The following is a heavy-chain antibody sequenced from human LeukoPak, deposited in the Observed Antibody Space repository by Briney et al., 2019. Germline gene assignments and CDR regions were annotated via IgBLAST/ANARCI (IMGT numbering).Heavy chain of an antibody. CDR2: MYTGGTT. CDR1: GFTVSGTH. Sequence: GGSLRLSCAASGFTVSGTHMSWVRQAPGKGLEWVSAMYTGGTTYYADSVMGRFTVSRDNSRNTVFLHMNSLRVDDTAVYYCAKDEATSGDGLASWGQGTLVTVSS. D-gene: IGHD7-27*01. V-gene: IGHV3-53*01. CDR3: AKDEATSGDGLAS. J-gene: IGHJ4*02.